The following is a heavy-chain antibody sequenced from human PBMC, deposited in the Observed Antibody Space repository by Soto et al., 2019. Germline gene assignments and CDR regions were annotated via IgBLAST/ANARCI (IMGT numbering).Heavy chain of an antibody. CDR3: GRDDYGIFPY. V-gene: IGHV1-2*02. CDR1: GYSISAYY. Sequence: QVQLVQSGTEVKKPGASVKVSCQASGYSISAYYIHWVRQAPGQGLEWMGWIDPKNGGTVSAQKFQGRLTMTRDTSISTVYMDLSGLTSDDTALNYCGRDDYGIFPYWGQGSLVTVSS. D-gene: IGHD3-10*01. CDR2: IDPKNGGT. J-gene: IGHJ4*02.